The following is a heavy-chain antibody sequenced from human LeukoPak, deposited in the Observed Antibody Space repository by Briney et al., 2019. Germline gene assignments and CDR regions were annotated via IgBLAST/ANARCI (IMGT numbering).Heavy chain of an antibody. J-gene: IGHJ6*02. D-gene: IGHD3-3*01. CDR1: GYTFTGYY. CDR3: ARDPKYYDFWSGYYTRDSPYGMDV. CDR2: INPNSGGT. V-gene: IGHV1-2*04. Sequence: ASVKVSCKASGYTFTGYYMHWVQQAPGQGLEWMGWINPNSGGTNYAQKFQGWVTMTRDTSISTAYMELSRLRSDDTAVYYCARDPKYYDFWSGYYTRDSPYGMDVWGQGTTVTVSS.